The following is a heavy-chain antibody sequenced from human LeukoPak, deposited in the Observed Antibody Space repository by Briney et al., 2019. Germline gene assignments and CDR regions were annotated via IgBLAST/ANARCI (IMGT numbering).Heavy chain of an antibody. CDR2: IYYSGST. CDR1: GGSISSYY. V-gene: IGHV4-59*08. D-gene: IGHD3-10*01. CDR3: ARLVSITMVRGVDLYYFDY. Sequence: PSETLSLTCTVSGGSISSYYWSWIRQPPGEGLEWIGYIYYSGSTNYNPSLKSRVTISVDTSKNQFSLKLSSVTAADTAVYYCARLVSITMVRGVDLYYFDYWGQGTLVTVSS. J-gene: IGHJ4*02.